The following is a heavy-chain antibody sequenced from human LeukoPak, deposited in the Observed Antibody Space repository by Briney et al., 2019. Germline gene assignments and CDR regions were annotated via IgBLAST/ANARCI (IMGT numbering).Heavy chain of an antibody. CDR3: ARLSYIAAAGYPSGAFDI. J-gene: IGHJ3*02. CDR2: IYHSGST. D-gene: IGHD6-13*01. CDR1: GYSISSGYY. V-gene: IGHV4-38-2*02. Sequence: SETLSLTCTVSGYSISSGYYWGWIRQPPGKGLEWIGSIYHSGSTYYNPSLKSRVTISVDTSKNQFSLKLSSVTAADTAVYYCARLSYIAAAGYPSGAFDIWGQGTMVTVSS.